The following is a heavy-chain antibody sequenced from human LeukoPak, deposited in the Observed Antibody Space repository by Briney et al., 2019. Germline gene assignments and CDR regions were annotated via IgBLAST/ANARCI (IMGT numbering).Heavy chain of an antibody. J-gene: IGHJ5*02. Sequence: GASVKVSCKASGYTFTGYYMHWVRQAPGQGLEWMGWINPNSGGTNYAQKFQGRVTMTRDTSISTAYMELSRLRSDGTAGYYFARGDYDFWSGYSYHNWFDPWGQGTLVTVSS. CDR2: INPNSGGT. V-gene: IGHV1-2*02. CDR3: ARGDYDFWSGYSYHNWFDP. CDR1: GYTFTGYY. D-gene: IGHD3-3*01.